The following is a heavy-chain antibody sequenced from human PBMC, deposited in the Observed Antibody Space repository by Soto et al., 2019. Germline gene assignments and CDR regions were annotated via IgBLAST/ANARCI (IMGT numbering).Heavy chain of an antibody. CDR2: ISYDGSNK. V-gene: IGHV3-30*18. J-gene: IGHJ4*02. CDR3: AKAPSPCSGGSCYVDY. CDR1: GFTFSSYG. D-gene: IGHD2-15*01. Sequence: GGSLRLSCAASGFTFSSYGMYWVRQAPGKGLEWGAVISYDGSNKYYADSVKGRFTISRDNSKNTLYLQMNSLRVEDTAVYYCAKAPSPCSGGSCYVDYWGQGTLVTVSS.